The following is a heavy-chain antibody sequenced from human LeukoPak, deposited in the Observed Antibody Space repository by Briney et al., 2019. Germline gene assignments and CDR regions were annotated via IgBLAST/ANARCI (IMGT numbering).Heavy chain of an antibody. CDR1: GYTFTGYY. J-gene: IGHJ6*03. CDR3: ARKEADYMDV. Sequence: ASVKVSCKASGYTFTGYYTHWVRQAPGQGLEWMGWISAYNGNTNYAQKLQGRVTMTTDTSTSTAYMELRSLRSDDTAVYYCARKEADYMDVWGKGTTVTVSS. V-gene: IGHV1-18*04. CDR2: ISAYNGNT. D-gene: IGHD6-19*01.